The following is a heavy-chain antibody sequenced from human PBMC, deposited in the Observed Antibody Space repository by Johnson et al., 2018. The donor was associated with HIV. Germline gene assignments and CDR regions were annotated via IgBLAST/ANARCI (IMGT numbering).Heavy chain of an antibody. CDR1: GFTFSSYG. Sequence: QVQLVESGGGVVQPGRSLRLSCAASGFTFSSYGMHWVRQAPGKGLEWVAVIWYDGSNKYYAGSVKGRFTVSSDNSQNTLYLEMNGLRPEDTALYYCAKSTQASIVRESGPYGAFDIWGLGTMVTVSS. CDR3: AKSTQASIVRESGPYGAFDI. J-gene: IGHJ3*02. D-gene: IGHD3-10*01. V-gene: IGHV3-33*06. CDR2: IWYDGSNK.